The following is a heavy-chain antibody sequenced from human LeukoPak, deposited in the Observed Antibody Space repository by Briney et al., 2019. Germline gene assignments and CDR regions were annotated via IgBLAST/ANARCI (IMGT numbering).Heavy chain of an antibody. CDR2: ISGSGTTI. D-gene: IGHD2-8*01. Sequence: PGGSLRLSCAASGFTFSSYEMNWVRQAPGKGLEWVSYISGSGTTIYYADSVKSRFTISRDNTKNSLYLQMNSLRAEDTAVYYCARNGPNGSLYWGQGTLVTVSS. V-gene: IGHV3-48*03. CDR1: GFTFSSYE. J-gene: IGHJ4*02. CDR3: ARNGPNGSLY.